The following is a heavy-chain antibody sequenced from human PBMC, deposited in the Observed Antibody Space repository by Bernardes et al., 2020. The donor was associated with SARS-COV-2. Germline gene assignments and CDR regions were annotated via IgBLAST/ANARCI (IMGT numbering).Heavy chain of an antibody. D-gene: IGHD5-12*01. CDR3: ARDSVGGTDVDIVATMGGGGDY. CDR1: GFTFSSYA. J-gene: IGHJ4*02. Sequence: GGSLRLSCAASGFTFSSYAMHWVRQAPGKGLEWVAVISYDGSNRYYADSVKVRFTISRDNSKNTLHLQMNSLRAEDTAVYYCARDSVGGTDVDIVATMGGGGDYWGQGTLVTVSS. V-gene: IGHV3-30-3*01. CDR2: ISYDGSNR.